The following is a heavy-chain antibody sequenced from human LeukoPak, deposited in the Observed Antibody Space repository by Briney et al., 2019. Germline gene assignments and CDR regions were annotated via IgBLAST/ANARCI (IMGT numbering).Heavy chain of an antibody. J-gene: IGHJ4*02. CDR3: ARSNPEGDY. CDR1: GFTFSSYA. Sequence: GGSLRLSCAASGFTFSSYALSWVRQAPGKGLEWVSAVDGRGSSTYYADSVKGRFTISRDNSNNTLYLQMNSLRAEDTAVYYCARSNPEGDYWGQGTLVTVSS. CDR2: VDGRGSST. V-gene: IGHV3-23*01.